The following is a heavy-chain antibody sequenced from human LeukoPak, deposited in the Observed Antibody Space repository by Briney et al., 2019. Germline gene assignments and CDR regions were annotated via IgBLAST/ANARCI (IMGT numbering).Heavy chain of an antibody. Sequence: SETLSLTCTVSGGSISSGDYYWSWIRQPPGKGLEWIGYIYYSGSTYYNPSLKSRVTISVDTSKNQFSLKLSSMTAADTAVYYCAASAGAAAGTFDYWGQGTLVTVSS. CDR3: AASAGAAAGTFDY. J-gene: IGHJ4*02. CDR1: GGSISSGDYY. D-gene: IGHD6-13*01. CDR2: IYYSGST. V-gene: IGHV4-30-4*01.